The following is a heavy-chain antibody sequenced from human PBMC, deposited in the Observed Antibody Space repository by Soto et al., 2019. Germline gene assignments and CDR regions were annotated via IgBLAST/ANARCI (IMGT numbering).Heavy chain of an antibody. D-gene: IGHD3-3*01. J-gene: IGHJ4*02. V-gene: IGHV4-39*01. CDR3: ARFITYYDFWSGSKPDFNFDY. CDR1: DDSINSSSYY. CDR2: IYYSGST. Sequence: SETLSLTCSVSDDSINSSSYYWGWIRQPPGKGLEWIGSIYYSGSTYYNPSLKSRVAISVDTSKNQFSLKLSSVTAADTAVYYCARFITYYDFWSGSKPDFNFDYWGQGTLVTVSS.